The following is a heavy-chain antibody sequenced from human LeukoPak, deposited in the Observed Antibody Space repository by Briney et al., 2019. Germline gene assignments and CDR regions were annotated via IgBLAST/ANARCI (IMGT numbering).Heavy chain of an antibody. Sequence: ASVKVSCKASGYTFTGYYIHWVRQAPGQGLEWMGWVNPNSGGTDYAQKFQGRVTMTRDTSISTAYMELSRLRSDDTAVYYCASRNTETFDYWGQGTLVTVSS. D-gene: IGHD4-17*01. CDR2: VNPNSGGT. CDR3: ASRNTETFDY. CDR1: GYTFTGYY. J-gene: IGHJ4*02. V-gene: IGHV1-2*02.